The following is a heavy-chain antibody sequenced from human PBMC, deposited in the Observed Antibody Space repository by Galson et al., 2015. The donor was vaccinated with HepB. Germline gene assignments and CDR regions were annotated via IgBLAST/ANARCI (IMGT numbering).Heavy chain of an antibody. CDR1: GFTFSSYW. V-gene: IGHV3-7*03. CDR3: ARYGRQPDY. J-gene: IGHJ4*02. Sequence: SLRLSCAASGFTFSSYWMSWVRQAPGKGLEWVALIKHDGSKQLYVDSVKGRFTVSRDNAKNSLYLQLNNLRAEDTAVYYCARYGRQPDYWGLGALVTVSS. CDR2: IKHDGSKQ. D-gene: IGHD3-10*01.